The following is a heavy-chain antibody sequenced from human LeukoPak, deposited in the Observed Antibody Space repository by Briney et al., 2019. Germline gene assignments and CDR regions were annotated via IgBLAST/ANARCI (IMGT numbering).Heavy chain of an antibody. CDR2: ISYDGSNK. V-gene: IGHV3-30*14. Sequence: GGSLRLSCAASGFTFSSYAMHWVRQAPGKGLEWVAVISYDGSNKYYADSVKGRFTISRDNSKNTLYLQMNSLRAEDTAVYYCARDLRSNNPVGNWFDPWGQGTLVTVSS. CDR1: GFTFSSYA. J-gene: IGHJ5*02. D-gene: IGHD1/OR15-1a*01. CDR3: ARDLRSNNPVGNWFDP.